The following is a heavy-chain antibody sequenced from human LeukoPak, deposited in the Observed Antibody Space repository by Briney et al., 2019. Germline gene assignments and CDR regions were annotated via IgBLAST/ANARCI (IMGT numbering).Heavy chain of an antibody. V-gene: IGHV3-15*01. D-gene: IGHD3-22*01. J-gene: IGHJ5*02. Sequence: GGSLRLSCAASGFSFSNAWMSWVRQSVGKGLEWVGRIRPTSEGGTTDYGAPMHDRVTISREDSKDMLYLQMDTLEAEDTGVYYCARLLRPLPGSGYMNWFDPWGPGTLVTVSS. CDR2: IRPTSEGGTT. CDR3: ARLLRPLPGSGYMNWFDP. CDR1: GFSFSNAW.